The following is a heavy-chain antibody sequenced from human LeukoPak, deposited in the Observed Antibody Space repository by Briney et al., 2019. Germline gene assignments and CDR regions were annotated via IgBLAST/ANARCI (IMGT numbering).Heavy chain of an antibody. Sequence: GGSLRLSCAASGFTFSNYWMSWVRQAPGKGLEWVANIKEDGSEIYYVDSVKGRFTISRDNAKNSLYLQMNSLRTEDTAVHYCARPSYYYDSSGSVSGAFDIWGQGTMVTVSS. CDR2: IKEDGSEI. CDR3: ARPSYYYDSSGSVSGAFDI. V-gene: IGHV3-7*04. J-gene: IGHJ3*02. CDR1: GFTFSNYW. D-gene: IGHD3-22*01.